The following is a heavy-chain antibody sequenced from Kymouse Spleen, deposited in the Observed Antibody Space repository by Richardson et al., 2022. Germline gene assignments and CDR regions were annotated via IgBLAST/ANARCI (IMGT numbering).Heavy chain of an antibody. J-gene: IGHJ5*02. CDR2: INHSGST. D-gene: IGHD6-13*01. V-gene: IGHV4-34*01. CDR3: ARGRGSSSWNWFDP. CDR1: GGSFSGYY. Sequence: QVQLQQWGAGLLKPSETLSLTCAVYGGSFSGYYWSWIRQPPGKGLEWIGEINHSGSTNYNPSLKSRVTISVDTSKNQFSLKLSSVTAADTAVYYCARGRGSSSWNWFDPWGQGTLVTVSS.